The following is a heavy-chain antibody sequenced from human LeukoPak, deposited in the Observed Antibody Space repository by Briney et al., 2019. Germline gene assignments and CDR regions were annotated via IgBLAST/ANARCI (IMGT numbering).Heavy chain of an antibody. V-gene: IGHV1-8*02. CDR1: GYTFTSYD. D-gene: IGHD4-23*01. CDR3: GGSGYGGNSFDY. J-gene: IGHJ4*02. CDR2: MNPNTGNT. Sequence: ASVKVSCKASGYTFTSYDINWVRQATGQGLEWMGWMNPNTGNTSYAQNFQGRVTMTMDTSTSTAYMELSSLRSEDTGVYYCGGSGYGGNSFDYWGQGTLVTVSS.